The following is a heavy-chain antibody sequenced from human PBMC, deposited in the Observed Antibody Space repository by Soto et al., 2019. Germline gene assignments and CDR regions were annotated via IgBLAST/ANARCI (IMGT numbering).Heavy chain of an antibody. V-gene: IGHV4-31*03. D-gene: IGHD3-16*01. CDR3: ARGVRLRPFDY. CDR1: GGSISSGGYY. Sequence: QVQLQESGPGLVKPSQTLSLTCTVSGGSISSGGYYWSWIRQHPGKGLEWIGYIYYSGSTYYNPSRKSRVTISVDTSKNHFSLKLSSVTAADTAVYYCARGVRLRPFDYWGQGTLVTVSS. CDR2: IYYSGST. J-gene: IGHJ4*02.